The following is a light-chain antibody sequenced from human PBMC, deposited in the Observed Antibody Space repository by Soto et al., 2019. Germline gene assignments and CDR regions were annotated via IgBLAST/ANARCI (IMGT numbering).Light chain of an antibody. CDR3: QQGFKTPRT. CDR2: AAS. J-gene: IGKJ1*01. CDR1: QSIGNY. V-gene: IGKV1-39*01. Sequence: DIQMTQSPSSLSASVGDRVTITCRASQSIGNYLNWYQQKPGKAPEVLIYAASSLQGGVPSRFSGSASGTDFILTINSLQPEDYATYYCQQGFKTPRTFGQGTKVEIK.